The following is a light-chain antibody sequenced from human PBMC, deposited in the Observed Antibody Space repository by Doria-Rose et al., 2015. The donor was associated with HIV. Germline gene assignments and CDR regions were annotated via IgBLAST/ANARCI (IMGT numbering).Light chain of an antibody. CDR3: QQLNTYPLRYT. V-gene: IGKV1-9*01. CDR2: GAS. J-gene: IGKJ2*01. Sequence: TQPPSFLSASVGDRVIITCRASQGLSSNLAWYQQRPGKAPKLLIYGASTLQSGVPSRFSGSGSGTDFTLTISSLQPEDFATYFCQQLNTYPLRYTFGQGTRL. CDR1: QGLSSN.